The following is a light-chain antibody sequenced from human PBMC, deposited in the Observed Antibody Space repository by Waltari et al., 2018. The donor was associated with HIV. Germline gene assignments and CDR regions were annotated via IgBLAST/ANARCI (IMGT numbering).Light chain of an antibody. CDR2: EVS. CDR3: FSYAGNNYLL. CDR1: SSDIGLYNF. Sequence: QSALTRPPSASGSPGQSVTISCAGTSSDIGLYNFVSWYQHHPGKAPKLMISEVSRRPSGVPDRFSGSKSGNTASLTVSGLQAEDEAAYYCFSYAGNNYLLFGGGTKLTVL. V-gene: IGLV2-8*01. J-gene: IGLJ2*01.